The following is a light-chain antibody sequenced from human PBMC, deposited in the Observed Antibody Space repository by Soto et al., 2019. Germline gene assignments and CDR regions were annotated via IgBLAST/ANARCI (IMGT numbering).Light chain of an antibody. CDR2: EGS. Sequence: QSALTQPPSVSGSPGQSVTISCTGTSSDVGSYNRVSRYQRPPGTAPKRIIYEGSTRPSGVPDRFSGSKSGNTASLTFSGLQAEDEADYYCNSYTVSGTYVFGTGTKLTVL. J-gene: IGLJ1*01. CDR1: SSDVGSYNR. CDR3: NSYTVSGTYV. V-gene: IGLV2-18*02.